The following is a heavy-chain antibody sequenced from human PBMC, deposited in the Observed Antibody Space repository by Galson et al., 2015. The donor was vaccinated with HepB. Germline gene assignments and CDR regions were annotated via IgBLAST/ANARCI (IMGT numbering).Heavy chain of an antibody. D-gene: IGHD6-6*01. CDR1: GFTFSSYA. V-gene: IGHV3-30-3*01. CDR2: ISYDGSNK. Sequence: SLRLSCAASGFTFSSYAMHWVRQAPGKGLEWVAVISYDGSNKYYADSVKGRFTISRDNSKNTLYLQMNSLRAEDTAVYYCARGGAARYLPGWFDPWGQGTLVTVSS. J-gene: IGHJ5*02. CDR3: ARGGAARYLPGWFDP.